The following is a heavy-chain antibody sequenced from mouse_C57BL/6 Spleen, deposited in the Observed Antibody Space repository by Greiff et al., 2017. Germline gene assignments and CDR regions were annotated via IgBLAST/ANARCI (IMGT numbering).Heavy chain of an antibody. J-gene: IGHJ2*01. V-gene: IGHV7-3*01. D-gene: IGHD4-1*01. CDR2: IRNKANGYTT. Sequence: EVKLVESGGGLVQPGGSLSLSCAASGFTFTDYYMSWVRQPPGKALEWLGFIRNKANGYTTEYSASVKGRFTISRDNSQSILYLQMNALRAEDSATYYCASSGTFLFDYWGQGTTLTVSS. CDR3: ASSGTFLFDY. CDR1: GFTFTDYY.